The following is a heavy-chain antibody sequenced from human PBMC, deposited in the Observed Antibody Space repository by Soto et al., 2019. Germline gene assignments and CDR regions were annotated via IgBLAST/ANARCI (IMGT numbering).Heavy chain of an antibody. Sequence: QVQLVQSGAEVKKPGSSVKVSCKASGGTFSSYAISWVRQAPGQGLEWMGGIIPIFGTANYAQKFQGRVKITAEETKSPGYMEPSSLGSEDTAVDYCAREPMVIAVAGRNYFDYWGQGTLVTVSS. J-gene: IGHJ4*02. V-gene: IGHV1-69*01. CDR2: IIPIFGTA. D-gene: IGHD6-19*01. CDR3: AREPMVIAVAGRNYFDY. CDR1: GGTFSSYA.